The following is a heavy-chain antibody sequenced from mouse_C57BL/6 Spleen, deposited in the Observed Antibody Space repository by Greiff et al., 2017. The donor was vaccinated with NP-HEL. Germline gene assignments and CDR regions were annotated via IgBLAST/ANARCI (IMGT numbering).Heavy chain of an antibody. CDR3: VRGSSGYPYAMDY. Sequence: VQLQQSGAELVKPGASVKLSCKASGYTFTSYWMHWVKQRPGQGLEWIGMIHPNSGSTNYNEKFKSKATLTVDKSSSTAYMQLSSLTSEDSAVYYCVRGSSGYPYAMDYWGQGTSVTVSS. D-gene: IGHD3-2*02. CDR1: GYTFTSYW. V-gene: IGHV1-64*01. J-gene: IGHJ4*01. CDR2: IHPNSGST.